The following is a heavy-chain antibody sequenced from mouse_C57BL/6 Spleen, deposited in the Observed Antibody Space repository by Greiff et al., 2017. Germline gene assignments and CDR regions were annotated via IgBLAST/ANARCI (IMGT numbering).Heavy chain of an antibody. CDR3: ARNPIYYGNYDAMDY. J-gene: IGHJ4*01. CDR1: GFSLTSYG. D-gene: IGHD2-1*01. CDR2: IWSGGST. Sequence: VQVVESGPGLVQPSQSLSITCTVSGFSLTSYGVHWVRQSPGKGLEWLGVIWSGGSTDYNAAFISRLSISKDNSKCQVFFKMNSLQADDTAIYYCARNPIYYGNYDAMDYWGQGTSVTVSS. V-gene: IGHV2-2*01.